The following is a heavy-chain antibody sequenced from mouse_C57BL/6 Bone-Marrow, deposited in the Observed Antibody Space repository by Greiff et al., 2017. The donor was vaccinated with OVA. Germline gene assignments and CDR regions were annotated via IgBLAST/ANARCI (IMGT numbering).Heavy chain of an antibody. J-gene: IGHJ2*01. Sequence: EVMLVESGGGLVKPGGSLTLSCAASGFTFTDYGMHWVRQDPEKGLVWVAYISSGGSTIYYADTVKGRFTISRDNAKNTLFLQMTSLRSEDTAMYYCASPVRFYGVKGGYYFDDWGKGTTLAV. CDR3: ASPVRFYGVKGGYYFDD. CDR1: GFTFTDYG. CDR2: ISSGGSTI. V-gene: IGHV5-17*01. D-gene: IGHD1-1*01.